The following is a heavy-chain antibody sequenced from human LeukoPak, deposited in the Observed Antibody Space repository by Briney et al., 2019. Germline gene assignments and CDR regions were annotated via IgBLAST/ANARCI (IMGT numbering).Heavy chain of an antibody. CDR2: LNSDGSST. CDR1: GFTLSSYW. Sequence: GGSLRLSCAASGFTLSSYWMHWVRQAPGQGLVWVSRLNSDGSSTSYADSVKGRFTISRDNAKNTLYLQMNSLRAEDTAVYYCTRADTTVHWGQGTLVTVSS. V-gene: IGHV3-74*01. J-gene: IGHJ4*02. D-gene: IGHD1-1*01. CDR3: TRADTTVH.